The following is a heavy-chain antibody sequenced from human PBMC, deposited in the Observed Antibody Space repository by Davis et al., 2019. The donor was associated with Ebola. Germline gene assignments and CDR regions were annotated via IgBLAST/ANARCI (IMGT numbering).Heavy chain of an antibody. CDR1: GFTFGFYA. CDR2: ISNSGDST. CDR3: AREGRLYCRGGNCYFDDF. J-gene: IGHJ4*02. D-gene: IGHD2-15*01. V-gene: IGHV3-23*01. Sequence: GGSLRLSCAASGFTFGFYAMSWVRQAPGKGLEWVSHISNSGDSTHYATSVKGRFTISRDTSKSILYLQMNSLRADDTAIYYCAREGRLYCRGGNCYFDDFWGQGTQVTVSA.